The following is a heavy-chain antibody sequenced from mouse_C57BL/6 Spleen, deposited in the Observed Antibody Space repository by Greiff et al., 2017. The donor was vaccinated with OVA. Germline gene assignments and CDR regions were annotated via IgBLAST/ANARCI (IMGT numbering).Heavy chain of an antibody. CDR1: GFTFSSYT. Sequence: DVKLVESGGGLVKPGGSLKLSCAASGFTFSSYTMSWVRQTPEKRLEWVATISGGGGNTYYPDSVKGRFTISRDNAKNTLYLQMSSLRSEDTALYYCARRGGYYGYDDWYFDVWGTGTTVTVSS. CDR2: ISGGGGNT. V-gene: IGHV5-9*01. J-gene: IGHJ1*03. D-gene: IGHD2-2*01. CDR3: ARRGGYYGYDDWYFDV.